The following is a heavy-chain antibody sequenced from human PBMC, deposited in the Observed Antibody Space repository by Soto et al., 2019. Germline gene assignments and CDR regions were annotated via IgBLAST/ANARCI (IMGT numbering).Heavy chain of an antibody. CDR2: ISNDGTGT. D-gene: IGHD3-22*01. Sequence: GGSLRLSCEASGFRFNSFFMHWVRQGPGKGLEWVSRISNDGTGTTYADSVQGRFTVSRDNSKTTVYLQMDRLRPEDTAVYFCVRDQDSRGYSVFNLWGQGTQVTVSS. V-gene: IGHV3-74*01. CDR1: GFRFNSFF. CDR3: VRDQDSRGYSVFNL. J-gene: IGHJ5*02.